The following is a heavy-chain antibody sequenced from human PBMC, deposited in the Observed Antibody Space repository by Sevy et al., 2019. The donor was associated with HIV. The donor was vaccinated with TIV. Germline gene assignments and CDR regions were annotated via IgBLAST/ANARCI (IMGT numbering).Heavy chain of an antibody. CDR1: GFTFRSYE. CDR3: AIKVGYYYYYGMDV. Sequence: GGSLRLSCEDSGFTFRSYEMNWVRQAPGKGLEWISYIYASGSPIYYSDSVRGRVTISRDDAKNWLYLQMDDLRVDDSATYYCAIKVGYYYYYGMDVWGQGTTVTVSS. CDR2: IYASGSPI. J-gene: IGHJ6*02. V-gene: IGHV3-48*03.